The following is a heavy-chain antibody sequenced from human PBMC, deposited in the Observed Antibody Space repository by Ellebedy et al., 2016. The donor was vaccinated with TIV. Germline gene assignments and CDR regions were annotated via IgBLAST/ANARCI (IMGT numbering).Heavy chain of an antibody. CDR3: ATDGSYGDYLSPQHAFTI. V-gene: IGHV3-48*04. J-gene: IGHJ3*02. D-gene: IGHD4-17*01. CDR1: GFSFNTYS. Sequence: GGSLRLSCAASGFSFNTYSMNWVRQSPGKGLEWVSYISHSSITTYYADSVKGRLTISRDNAKNSLYLQVNSLRAEDTAVYYCATDGSYGDYLSPQHAFTIWGQGTMVTVSS. CDR2: ISHSSITT.